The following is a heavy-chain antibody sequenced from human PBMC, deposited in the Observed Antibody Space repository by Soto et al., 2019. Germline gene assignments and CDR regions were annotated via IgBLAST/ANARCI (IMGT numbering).Heavy chain of an antibody. CDR3: ARSMTTVTGGGNWFDP. J-gene: IGHJ5*02. Sequence: ASVKVSCKASGYTFTSYDINWVRQATGQGLEWMGWMNTNSGNTGYAQKFQGRVTMTRNTSISTAYMELSSLRSEDTAVYYCARSMTTVTGGGNWFDPWGQGTLVTVSS. CDR1: GYTFTSYD. V-gene: IGHV1-8*02. D-gene: IGHD4-4*01. CDR2: MNTNSGNT.